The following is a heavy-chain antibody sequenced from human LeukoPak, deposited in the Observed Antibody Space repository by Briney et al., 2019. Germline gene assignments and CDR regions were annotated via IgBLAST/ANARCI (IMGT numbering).Heavy chain of an antibody. CDR3: ARGYRYNWNDLSWFGDAFDI. D-gene: IGHD1-20*01. Sequence: ASVKVSCKAPGYTFTSYYMHWVRQAPGQGLEWMGIINPSGGSTSYAQKFQGRVTMTRDTSTSTVYMELSSLRSEDTAVYYCARGYRYNWNDLSWFGDAFDIWGQGTMVTVSS. V-gene: IGHV1-46*01. J-gene: IGHJ3*02. CDR2: INPSGGST. CDR1: GYTFTSYY.